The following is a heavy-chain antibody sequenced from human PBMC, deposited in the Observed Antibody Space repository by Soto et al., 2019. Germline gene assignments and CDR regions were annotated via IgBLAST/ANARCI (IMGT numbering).Heavy chain of an antibody. CDR3: ANVLDHSPTNYSGD. CDR2: ITGSGGNT. Sequence: GGSLRLSCAAAGVTFSTDAMSWVRQAPGKGLEWGSAITGSGGNTSYADSVKGRFTISRDNSKNTLYLQMNSLNAEHTAVYYCANVLDHSPTNYSGDWGQGTQVPVSS. V-gene: IGHV3-23*01. J-gene: IGHJ4*02. D-gene: IGHD2-8*01. CDR1: GVTFSTDA.